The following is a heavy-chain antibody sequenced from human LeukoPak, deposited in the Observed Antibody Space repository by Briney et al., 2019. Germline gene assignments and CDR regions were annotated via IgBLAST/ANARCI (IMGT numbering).Heavy chain of an antibody. V-gene: IGHV4-30-2*01. CDR3: ASRTYYYDSSEPAGAFDI. CDR2: IYHSGST. J-gene: IGHJ3*02. Sequence: PSQTLSLTCAVSGGSISSGGYSWSWIRQPPGKGLEWIGYIYHSGSTYYNPSLKSRVTISVDRSKNQFSLKLSSVTAADTAVYYCASRTYYYDSSEPAGAFDIWAKGQWSPSLQ. D-gene: IGHD3-22*01. CDR1: GGSISSGGYS.